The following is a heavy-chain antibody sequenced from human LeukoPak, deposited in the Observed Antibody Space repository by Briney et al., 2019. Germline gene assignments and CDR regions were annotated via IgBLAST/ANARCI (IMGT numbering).Heavy chain of an antibody. CDR1: GFTFSSYG. CDR3: AKGPFYGGSVLDY. CDR2: ISYDGSNK. Sequence: GGSLRLSCAASGFTFSSYGMHWVRQAPGKGLEWVAVISYDGSNKYYADSVKGRFTISGDNSKNTLYLQMNSLRAEDAAVYYCAKGPFYGGSVLDYRGQGTLVTVSS. D-gene: IGHD4-23*01. J-gene: IGHJ4*02. V-gene: IGHV3-30*18.